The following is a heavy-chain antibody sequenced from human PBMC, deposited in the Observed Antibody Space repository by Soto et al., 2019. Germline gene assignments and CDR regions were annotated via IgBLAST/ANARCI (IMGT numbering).Heavy chain of an antibody. V-gene: IGHV3-64*01. CDR1: GFTLSGYA. Sequence: EVQLAESGGGLAQTGGSLRLSCAASGFTLSGYAMDWVHQAPGKGLEYVSGISGNGVGTYYANSVQGRFTIYRDNSKHTVYLQMGSLRPEDMAVYYCARRARPDFYYMDVWGKGTTVTVSS. CDR3: ARRARPDFYYMDV. CDR2: ISGNGVGT. J-gene: IGHJ6*03. D-gene: IGHD6-6*01.